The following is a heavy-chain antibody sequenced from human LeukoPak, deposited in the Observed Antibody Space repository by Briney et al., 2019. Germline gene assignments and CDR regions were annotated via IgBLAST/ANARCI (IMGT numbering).Heavy chain of an antibody. D-gene: IGHD3-22*01. CDR2: INPNSGGT. Sequence: ASVKVSCKASGYTFTGYYMHWVRQAPGQGLEWMGWINPNSGGTNYAQKFQGRVTMTRDTSISTAYMELSRLRSDDTAVYYCASHYYDSSGYYSIDYWGQGTLVTVSS. V-gene: IGHV1-2*02. CDR1: GYTFTGYY. J-gene: IGHJ4*02. CDR3: ASHYYDSSGYYSIDY.